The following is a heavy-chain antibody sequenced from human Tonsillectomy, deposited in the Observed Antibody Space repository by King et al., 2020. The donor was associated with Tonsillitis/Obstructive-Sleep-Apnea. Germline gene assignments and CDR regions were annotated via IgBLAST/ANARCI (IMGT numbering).Heavy chain of an antibody. CDR1: GFTFSSYA. V-gene: IGHV3-64*01. D-gene: IGHD6-6*01. Sequence: AQLVQSGGGLVQPGGSLRLSCAASGFTFSSYAIHWVRQAPGKGLEYVSAISSNGGSTYYANSVKGRFTISRDNSKNTLYLQMGSLRTEDMAVYYCARDAGWGHIAARLSYYYYYMDVWGKGTTVTVSS. CDR3: ARDAGWGHIAARLSYYYYYMDV. J-gene: IGHJ6*03. CDR2: ISSNGGST.